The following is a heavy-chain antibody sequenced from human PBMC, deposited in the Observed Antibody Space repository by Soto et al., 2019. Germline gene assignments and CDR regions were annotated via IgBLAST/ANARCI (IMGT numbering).Heavy chain of an antibody. Sequence: QVQLVQSGAEVRKPGASVKVSCKTSGYTFSRSGISWVRQAPGQGLEWMGWISAYNGDANYAQKLQGRVTMTTATTASTAFMGLGTVTSAVYDVYCCACSGSVPYYCCGVDVWGQGTTVTVS. V-gene: IGHV1-18*01. D-gene: IGHD6-19*01. CDR2: ISAYNGDA. CDR1: GYTFSRSG. J-gene: IGHJ6*02. CDR3: ACSGSVPYYCCGVDV.